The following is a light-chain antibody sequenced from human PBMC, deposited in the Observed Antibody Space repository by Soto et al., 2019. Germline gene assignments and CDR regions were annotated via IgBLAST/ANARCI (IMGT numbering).Light chain of an antibody. Sequence: DIQMTQSPSSLSASVGDRVTITCRASQSISSYLNWYQQNPGKAPKLLIYAASSLQSGVPSRFSGSRSVTDFTLTISSLQPEYFATYYCQQSYSTPRTFGPGTKVDIK. CDR1: QSISSY. V-gene: IGKV1-39*01. CDR2: AAS. J-gene: IGKJ3*01. CDR3: QQSYSTPRT.